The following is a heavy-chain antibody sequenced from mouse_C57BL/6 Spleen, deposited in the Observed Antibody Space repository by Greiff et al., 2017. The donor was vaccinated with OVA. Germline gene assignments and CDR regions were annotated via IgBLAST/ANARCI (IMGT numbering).Heavy chain of an antibody. CDR2: INPNNGGT. CDR1: GYTFPDYN. CDR3: ARGDYAMDY. V-gene: IGHV1-18*01. Sequence: EVQGVESGPELVKPGASVKIPCKASGYTFPDYNMDWVKQSHGKSLEWIGDINPNNGGTIYNQKFKGKATLTVDKSSSTAYMELRSLTSEDTAVYYCARGDYAMDYWGQGTSVTVSS. J-gene: IGHJ4*01.